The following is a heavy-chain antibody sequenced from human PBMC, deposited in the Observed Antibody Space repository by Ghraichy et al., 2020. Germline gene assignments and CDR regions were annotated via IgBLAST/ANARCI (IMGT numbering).Heavy chain of an antibody. V-gene: IGHV1-2*02. CDR3: AREGDCSNGSGMDV. D-gene: IGHD5-24*01. J-gene: IGHJ6*02. CDR1: GYTFTSYD. Sequence: ASVKVSCKASGYTFTSYDMNWVRQAPGQGLEWMGWINPNSGGTNYAQKFQGRVTMTRDTSISTAYMELSRLRSDDTAVYYCAREGDCSNGSGMDVWGQGTTVTVSS. CDR2: INPNSGGT.